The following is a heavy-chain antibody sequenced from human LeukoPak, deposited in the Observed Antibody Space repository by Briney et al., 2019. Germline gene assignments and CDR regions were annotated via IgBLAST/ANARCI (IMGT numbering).Heavy chain of an antibody. CDR1: GFTFSSYT. D-gene: IGHD2-15*01. Sequence: GGSLRLSCAASGFTFSSYTMNWVRQAPGKGLEWVSSISTSSSYIYYADSVKGRFTISRDNAKNSLYLQMNSLRAEDTAVYYCAGGPGYCSGGTCFDYWGPGTLVTVSS. CDR2: ISTSSSYI. J-gene: IGHJ4*02. V-gene: IGHV3-21*01. CDR3: AGGPGYCSGGTCFDY.